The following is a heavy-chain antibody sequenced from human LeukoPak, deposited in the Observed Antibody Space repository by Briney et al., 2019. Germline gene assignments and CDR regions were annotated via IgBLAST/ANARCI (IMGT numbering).Heavy chain of an antibody. CDR3: AREPGSYHWFDP. Sequence: GGSLRLSCTASGFTFSSYAMSWVRQAPGKGLEGVSAISGSGGNTYYADSVKGRFTISRDNSKNTLYLQMNSLRADDTAVYYCAREPGSYHWFDPWGQGTLVTVSS. CDR1: GFTFSSYA. J-gene: IGHJ5*02. D-gene: IGHD2-2*01. CDR2: ISGSGGNT. V-gene: IGHV3-23*01.